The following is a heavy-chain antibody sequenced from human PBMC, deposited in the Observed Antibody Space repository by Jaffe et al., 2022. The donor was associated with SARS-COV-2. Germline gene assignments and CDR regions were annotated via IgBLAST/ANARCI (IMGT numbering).Heavy chain of an antibody. CDR2: INAGNGNT. CDR1: GYTSTSYA. Sequence: QVQLVQSGAEEKRPGASVKVSCKASGYTSTSYAMHWVRLAPGQGLEWMGWINAGNGNTKYPQKFQGRVTITRDTSANTVYMELSSLRSEDTAVYYCARGASAWGLGFQFDPWGQGTLVTVSS. D-gene: IGHD6-19*01. CDR3: ARGASAWGLGFQFDP. J-gene: IGHJ5*02. V-gene: IGHV1-3*05.